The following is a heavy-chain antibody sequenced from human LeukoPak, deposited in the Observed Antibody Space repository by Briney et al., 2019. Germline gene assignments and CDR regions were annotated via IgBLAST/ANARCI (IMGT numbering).Heavy chain of an antibody. CDR2: ISYDGSNK. V-gene: IGHV3-30-3*01. CDR3: ARDAGFVVVTAIPGY. D-gene: IGHD2-21*02. Sequence: GGSLRLSCAASGFTFSSYAMPWVRQAPGKGLEWVAVISYDGSNKYYADSVKGRFTISRDNSKNTLYLQMNSLGAEDTAVYYCARDAGFVVVTAIPGYWGQGTLVTVSS. J-gene: IGHJ4*02. CDR1: GFTFSSYA.